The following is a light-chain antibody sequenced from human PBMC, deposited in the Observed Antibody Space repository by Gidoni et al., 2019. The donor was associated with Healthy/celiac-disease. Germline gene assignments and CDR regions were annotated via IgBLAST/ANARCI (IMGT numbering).Light chain of an antibody. CDR2: RNN. Sequence: QSVLTQPPSASGTPGQRVTISCSGSSSNLGSNYVYWYQQLTGTAPKLRIYRNNQRPSGVPDRFSGSKSGTAASLSISGLRSEDEADYYWAAWDDSLSGRVFGGGTKLTVL. J-gene: IGLJ3*02. V-gene: IGLV1-47*01. CDR3: AAWDDSLSGRV. CDR1: SSNLGSNY.